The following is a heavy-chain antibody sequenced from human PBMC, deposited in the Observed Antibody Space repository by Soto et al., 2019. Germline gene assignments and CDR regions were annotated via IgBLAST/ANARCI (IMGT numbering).Heavy chain of an antibody. D-gene: IGHD1-26*01. V-gene: IGHV3-53*01. CDR2: VYGGGST. Sequence: EVQLVESGGGLIQPGGSLRLSCAASGFTVSNNYMSWVRQAPGEGLEWVSTVYGGGSTYYADSVKGRFTISRDNSKNTLYLQMNSLRAEDTAVYYCARLYSATYTNFDYWGQGTLVTVSS. J-gene: IGHJ4*02. CDR1: GFTVSNNY. CDR3: ARLYSATYTNFDY.